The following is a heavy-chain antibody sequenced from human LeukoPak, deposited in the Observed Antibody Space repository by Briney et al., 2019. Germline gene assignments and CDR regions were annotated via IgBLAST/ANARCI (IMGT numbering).Heavy chain of an antibody. J-gene: IGHJ3*02. CDR3: ARGGRGSAAVVAPRSFDI. D-gene: IGHD3-22*01. V-gene: IGHV3-53*01. CDR2: IYSGGNT. Sequence: GGSLRLSCAASGFIVSDNYMSWVRQAPGKGLEWVSVIYSGGNTYYADSVKGRFIISRDISKNTLYLQMNSLRAEDSALYYCARGGRGSAAVVAPRSFDIWGQGTMVTVSS. CDR1: GFIVSDNY.